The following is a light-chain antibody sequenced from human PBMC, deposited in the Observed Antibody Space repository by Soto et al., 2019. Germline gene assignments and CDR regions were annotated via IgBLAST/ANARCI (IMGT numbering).Light chain of an antibody. V-gene: IGLV1-40*01. CDR3: QSYDRSRSGWV. CDR2: GNN. CDR1: SSNIGAGYD. J-gene: IGLJ3*02. Sequence: QSVLTQPPSVSGAPGQRVTISCAGSSSNIGAGYDVHWYQQLPGTAPKLLIYGNNNRPSGVPDRFAGSKSATSASLAITGLQAEDEAEYYCQSYDRSRSGWVFGGGTKLTVL.